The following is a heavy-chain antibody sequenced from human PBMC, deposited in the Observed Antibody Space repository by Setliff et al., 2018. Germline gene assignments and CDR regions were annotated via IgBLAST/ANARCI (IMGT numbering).Heavy chain of an antibody. D-gene: IGHD2-21*01. J-gene: IGHJ6*03. CDR2: IYHSGSI. CDR3: ARGLKGEDYFYYMDV. V-gene: IGHV4-4*02. CDR1: GGSISSSNW. Sequence: SETLSLTCTVSGGSISSSNWWTWVRQPPGKGLEWIGEIYHSGSINYNPSLKSRVTMSVDKSKNQFSLKLTSVTAADTAVYYCARGLKGEDYFYYMDVWGKGNTVTVSS.